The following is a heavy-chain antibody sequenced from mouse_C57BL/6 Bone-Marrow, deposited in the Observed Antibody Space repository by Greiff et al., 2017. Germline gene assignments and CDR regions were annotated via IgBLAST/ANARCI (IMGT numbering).Heavy chain of an antibody. V-gene: IGHV1-4*01. Sequence: VQLQQSGAELARPGASVKMSCKASGYSFTSYTMHWVKQRPGQGLEWNGYINPSSGYTKYNQKFKDKATLTANKSSSTAYMQLRRLTSEDAAVYYCARYYGGSYWYFDVGGTGTTVTVSS. CDR3: ARYYGGSYWYFDV. J-gene: IGHJ1*03. CDR2: INPSSGYT. CDR1: GYSFTSYT. D-gene: IGHD1-1*01.